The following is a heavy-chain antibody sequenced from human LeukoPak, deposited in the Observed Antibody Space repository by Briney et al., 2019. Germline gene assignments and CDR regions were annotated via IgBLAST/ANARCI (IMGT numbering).Heavy chain of an antibody. CDR1: GDSVSSSY. D-gene: IGHD2/OR15-2a*01. J-gene: IGHJ4*02. V-gene: IGHV4-4*07. CDR3: ANSISMDFEY. CDR2: IYNSGSI. Sequence: SETLFLTCTVSGDSVSSSYWNWIRQPAGKGLEWIGRIYNSGSINYNPSLESRVTISVDRSKNQFSLKLTSVTAADTAVYYCANSISMDFEYWGQGILVTVSS.